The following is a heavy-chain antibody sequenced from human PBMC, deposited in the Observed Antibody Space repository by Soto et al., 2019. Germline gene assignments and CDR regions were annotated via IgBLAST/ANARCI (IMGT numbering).Heavy chain of an antibody. D-gene: IGHD6-13*01. CDR1: GFTFSSYG. CDR3: ARAIAGRSSWYLGY. V-gene: IGHV3-33*01. CDR2: IWYDGSNK. J-gene: IGHJ4*02. Sequence: QVQLVESGGGVVQPGRSLRLSCAASGFTFSSYGMHWVRQAPGKGLEWGAVIWYDGSNKYYADSVKGRFTISRDNSKNTLYLQMNSLRAEDTAVYYCARAIAGRSSWYLGYWGQGTLVTVSS.